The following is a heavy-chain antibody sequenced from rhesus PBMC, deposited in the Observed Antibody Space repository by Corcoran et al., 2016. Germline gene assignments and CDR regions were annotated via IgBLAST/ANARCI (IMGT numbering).Heavy chain of an antibody. V-gene: IGHV4-80*01. Sequence: QVQLQESGPGLVKPSETLSLTCAVSGASISSYWWSWIRQPPGKGLEWIGEINVKSGRTDYNPTRKSRVTFAKDTSEKQFSLKLSSVTAADTAVYYCTTDLYVNWGQGVLVTVSS. CDR2: INVKSGRT. CDR3: TTDLYVN. J-gene: IGHJ4*01. CDR1: GASISSYW. D-gene: IGHD3-3*01.